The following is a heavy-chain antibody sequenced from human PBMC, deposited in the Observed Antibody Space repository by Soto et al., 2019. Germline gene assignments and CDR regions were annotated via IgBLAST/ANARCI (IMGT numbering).Heavy chain of an antibody. Sequence: EVQLLESGGGLLQPGGSLRLSCAASGFTFSSYAMSWVRQAPGKGLEWVSGISDSGVSTYYADSVKGRFTISRDNSENTLYLQMNSLRAEDTALYYCAKDRKTGSGGSWDYWGQGTLVTVSS. CDR1: GFTFSSYA. D-gene: IGHD6-19*01. CDR2: ISDSGVST. V-gene: IGHV3-23*01. J-gene: IGHJ4*02. CDR3: AKDRKTGSGGSWDY.